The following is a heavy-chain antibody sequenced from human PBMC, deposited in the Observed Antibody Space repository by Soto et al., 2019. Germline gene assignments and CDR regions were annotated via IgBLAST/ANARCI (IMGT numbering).Heavy chain of an antibody. D-gene: IGHD3-10*01. V-gene: IGHV3-72*01. CDR2: TRNKANSYTT. Sequence: EVQLVESGGGLVQPGGSLRLSCAASGFTFSDHYMDWVRQAPGKGLKWVGRTRNKANSYTTEYAASVKGRFTISRDDSKNSLYLQMYSLKTDDTAVYYCVRVRGGGTYHFDYWGQGTLVTVSS. CDR3: VRVRGGGTYHFDY. J-gene: IGHJ4*02. CDR1: GFTFSDHY.